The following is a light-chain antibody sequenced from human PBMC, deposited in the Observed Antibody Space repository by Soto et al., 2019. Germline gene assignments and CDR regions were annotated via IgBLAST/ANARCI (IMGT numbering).Light chain of an antibody. CDR2: AAS. V-gene: IGKV1-9*01. CDR1: QGISSY. J-gene: IGKJ3*01. CDR3: QQLNSYPLT. Sequence: IQLTQSPSSLSASVGDRVTITCRASQGISSYLAWYQQKPGKAPKLLIYAASTLQSVVPSRFSGSGAGTDFTLTISSLQPEDCATYYCQQLNSYPLTFGPGTKVDIK.